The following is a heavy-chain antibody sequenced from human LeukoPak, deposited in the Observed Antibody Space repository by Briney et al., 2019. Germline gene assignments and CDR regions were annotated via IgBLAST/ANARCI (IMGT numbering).Heavy chain of an antibody. J-gene: IGHJ6*02. CDR2: IYYSGST. V-gene: IGHV4-59*01. CDR1: GGSISSYY. Sequence: PSETLSLTCTVSGGSISSYYWSWIRQPPGKGLEWIGYIYYSGSTNYNPSLKSRVTISVDTSKNQFSLKLSSVTAADTAVYYCANYYYYYGMDVWGQGTTVTVSS. CDR3: ANYYYYYGMDV.